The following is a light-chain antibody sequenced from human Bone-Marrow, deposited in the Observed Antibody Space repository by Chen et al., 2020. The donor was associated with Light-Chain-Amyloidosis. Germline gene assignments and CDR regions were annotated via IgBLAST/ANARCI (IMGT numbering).Light chain of an antibody. CDR2: WAS. CDR1: QSVLSSSKNMNF. Sequence: DIVMTQSPDSLAVSLGERATINCKSSQSVLSSSKNMNFLIWYQQKPGQPPKLLIYWASTRESGVPERFSGSGSGTDFTLTISSLQAEDVAVYYCQQYHSIPWTFGQGTKVEIK. V-gene: IGKV4-1*01. J-gene: IGKJ1*01. CDR3: QQYHSIPWT.